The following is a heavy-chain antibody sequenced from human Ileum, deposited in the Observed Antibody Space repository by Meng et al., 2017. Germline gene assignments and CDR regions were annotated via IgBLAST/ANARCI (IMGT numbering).Heavy chain of an antibody. CDR1: GGSISTSNW. CDR2: IYHTGST. V-gene: IGHV4-4*03. Sequence: HVPREVAGPGLWKPPGNLSLTCAVVGGSISTSNWWSWLRRSPGQGLEWIGEIYHTGSTTYNPSLESRVTVSVDKSNNQFSLRLTSATAADTAVYYCARVSQRDGYNSANFDYWGQGALVTVSS. D-gene: IGHD5-24*01. CDR3: ARVSQRDGYNSANFDY. J-gene: IGHJ4*02.